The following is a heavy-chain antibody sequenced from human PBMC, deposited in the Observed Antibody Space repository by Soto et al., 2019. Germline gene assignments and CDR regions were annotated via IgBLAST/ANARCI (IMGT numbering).Heavy chain of an antibody. J-gene: IGHJ5*02. CDR3: ARTGYGYWLDP. V-gene: IGHV5-10-1*01. Sequence: PVESLKISCKASGYSFPDYWIAWVRQMPGKGLEWMGRIDPRDSQSNYSPSFQGHVTLSADKSSSTAYLQWNSLKPSDTAMYYCARTGYGYWLDPWGQGTPVTVPS. D-gene: IGHD3-16*01. CDR1: GYSFPDYW. CDR2: IDPRDSQS.